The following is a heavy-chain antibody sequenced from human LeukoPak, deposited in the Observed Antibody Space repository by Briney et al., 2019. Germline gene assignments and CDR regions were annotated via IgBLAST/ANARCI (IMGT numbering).Heavy chain of an antibody. Sequence: PGGSLRLSCAASGFTFSRYWMHWVRQAPGKGLVWVSRINSDGRSTSYADSVKGRFTISRDNAKNTLYLQMNSLRAEDTAVYYCARRAGAYSHPYDYWGQGTLVTVSS. CDR3: ARRAGAYSHPYDY. CDR1: GFTFSRYW. D-gene: IGHD2-15*01. V-gene: IGHV3-74*01. J-gene: IGHJ4*02. CDR2: INSDGRST.